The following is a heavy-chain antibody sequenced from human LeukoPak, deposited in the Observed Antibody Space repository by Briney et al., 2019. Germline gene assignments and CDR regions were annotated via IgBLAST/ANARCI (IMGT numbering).Heavy chain of an antibody. CDR1: RYTLHGYY. CDR3: ARDLWFGEGY. V-gene: IGHV1-2*02. Sequence: SSVTVTFHASRYTLHGYYMHWVRQAPGQGLEWMGWINPNSGGTNYPQKFQGRVTTTRDTSTITAYMELSRLRSADTAVYYCARDLWFGEGYWGQGTLVTVSS. J-gene: IGHJ4*02. D-gene: IGHD3-10*01. CDR2: INPNSGGT.